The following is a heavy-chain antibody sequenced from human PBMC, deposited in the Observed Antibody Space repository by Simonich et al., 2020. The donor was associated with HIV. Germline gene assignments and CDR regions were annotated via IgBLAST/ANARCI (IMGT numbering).Heavy chain of an antibody. CDR2: INWNDDK. J-gene: IGHJ4*02. Sequence: QITLKESGPTLVKPTQTLTLTCTFSGFSLNTGGVAVAWIRQPPGKALEWLAHINWNDDKRYRAYLKSRLTITKDTSKNQVVLTMTNMERVDTATYYCVHLAGAGIGGFDFWGQGTLVTVSS. D-gene: IGHD6-19*01. CDR1: GFSLNTGGVA. CDR3: VHLAGAGIGGFDF. V-gene: IGHV2-5*01.